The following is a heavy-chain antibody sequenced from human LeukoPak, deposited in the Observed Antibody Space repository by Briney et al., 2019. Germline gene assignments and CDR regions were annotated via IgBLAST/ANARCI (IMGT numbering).Heavy chain of an antibody. J-gene: IGHJ5*02. D-gene: IGHD6-19*01. CDR1: GYSFTNNW. Sequence: GESLKISCKGFGYSFTNNWIAWVRQMPGKGLEWMEIIYPGDSDTTYSPSFQGQVTISVDKSISTAYLQWSSLKASDTAMYYCARDAYSNGWSFDPWGQGTLVTVSS. CDR3: ARDAYSNGWSFDP. CDR2: IYPGDSDT. V-gene: IGHV5-51*01.